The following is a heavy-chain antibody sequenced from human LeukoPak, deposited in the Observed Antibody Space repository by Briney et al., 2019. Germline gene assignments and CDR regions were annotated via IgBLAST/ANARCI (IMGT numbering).Heavy chain of an antibody. CDR1: GFTFSSQT. V-gene: IGHV3-48*04. CDR3: ARNLPAADY. J-gene: IGHJ4*02. Sequence: QPGGSLRLSCTASGFTFSSQTMNWVRQAPGKGLEWVSYISSTSSVIYYADSVKGRFTISRDNAKSSLYLQMNSLRAEDTAVYYCARNLPAADYWGQGTLVTVSS. CDR2: ISSTSSVI. D-gene: IGHD2-2*01.